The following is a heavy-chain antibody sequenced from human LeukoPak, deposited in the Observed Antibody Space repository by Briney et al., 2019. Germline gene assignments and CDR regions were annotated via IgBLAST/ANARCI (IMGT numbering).Heavy chain of an antibody. D-gene: IGHD4-17*01. V-gene: IGHV3-48*04. CDR3: ARETVHY. J-gene: IGHJ4*02. CDR1: GFTFSSYA. CDR2: IGRGYGIT. Sequence: PGGSLRPSCAASGFTFSSYAMSWVRQAPGKGLEWVSYIGRGYGITYYADSVKGRFTVSRDDAKNSVYLQMNSLRAEDTAIYYCARETVHYWGQGILVTVSS.